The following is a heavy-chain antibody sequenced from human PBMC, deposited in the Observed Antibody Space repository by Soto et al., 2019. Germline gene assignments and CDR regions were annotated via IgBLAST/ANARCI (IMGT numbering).Heavy chain of an antibody. J-gene: IGHJ6*02. CDR3: AKDLNEVFYYAMDV. Sequence: QVQLVESGGGVVQPGRSLRLSCAASGFTFSSYGMHWVRQAPGKGLEWVAALSSDGSNKYYAGSVKGRFTISRDNSKNTLFLQMNSLRAEDTAVYFCAKDLNEVFYYAMDVWGQGPRSPSP. D-gene: IGHD1-1*01. CDR1: GFTFSSYG. CDR2: LSSDGSNK. V-gene: IGHV3-30*18.